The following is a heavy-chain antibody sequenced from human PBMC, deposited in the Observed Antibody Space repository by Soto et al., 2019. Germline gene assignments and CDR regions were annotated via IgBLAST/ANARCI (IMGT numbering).Heavy chain of an antibody. CDR2: ISAYNGGA. Sequence: QVPLVQSGAEVKKPAASVKVSCKDSGYTFTTYGISWVRQAPGQGLEWMGWISAYNGGANYVQKFQGRVTMGTDTTTSTAYMELRSLRSDDTAMDYCARWDCSHNNCNGDYVQYWGQGSLISVAS. D-gene: IGHD2-15*01. CDR3: ARWDCSHNNCNGDYVQY. CDR1: GYTFTTYG. J-gene: IGHJ1*01. V-gene: IGHV1-18*01.